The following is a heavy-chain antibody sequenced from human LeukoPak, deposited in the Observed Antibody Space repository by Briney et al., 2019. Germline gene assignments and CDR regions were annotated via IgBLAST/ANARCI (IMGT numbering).Heavy chain of an antibody. J-gene: IGHJ5*02. CDR1: GFTFSSYE. V-gene: IGHV3-48*03. CDR3: ASNYYGSGSYSYNWFDP. D-gene: IGHD3-10*01. CDR2: ISNSGSTI. Sequence: TGGSLRLSCAASGFTFSSYEMNWVRQAPGKGLEWVSYISNSGSTIYYADSVKGRFTISRDNAKNSLYLQMNSLRAEDTAVYYCASNYYGSGSYSYNWFDPWGQGTLVTVSS.